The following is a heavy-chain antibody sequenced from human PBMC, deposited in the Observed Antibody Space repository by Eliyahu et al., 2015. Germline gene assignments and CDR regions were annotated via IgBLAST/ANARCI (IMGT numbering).Heavy chain of an antibody. CDR2: ISGSGGST. J-gene: IGHJ4*02. Sequence: EVQLLESGGGLVQPGGSLRLSCAASGFTFSSYAMSWVRQAPGKGLGWVSAISGSGGSTYYADSVKGRFTISRDNSKNTLYLQMNSLRAEDTAVYYCALPSRSGSRGLFDYWGQGTLVTVSS. V-gene: IGHV3-23*01. CDR3: ALPSRSGSRGLFDY. CDR1: GFTFSSYA. D-gene: IGHD1-26*01.